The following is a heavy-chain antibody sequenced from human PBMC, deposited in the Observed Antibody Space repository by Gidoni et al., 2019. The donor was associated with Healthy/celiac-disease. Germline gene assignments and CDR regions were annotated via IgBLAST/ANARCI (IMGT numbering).Heavy chain of an antibody. CDR3: ASLDWGYAFDI. J-gene: IGHJ3*02. D-gene: IGHD3-9*01. CDR1: GGSISSSGYY. V-gene: IGHV4-39*01. CDR2: IYYSGST. Sequence: QLQLQESGPGLVKPSETLSLTCTVSGGSISSSGYYWGWIRQPPGKGLEWIGSIYYSGSTYYNPSLKSRVTISVDTSTNKFSLRLSSVTAADPAVYYCASLDWGYAFDIWGQGTMVTVSS.